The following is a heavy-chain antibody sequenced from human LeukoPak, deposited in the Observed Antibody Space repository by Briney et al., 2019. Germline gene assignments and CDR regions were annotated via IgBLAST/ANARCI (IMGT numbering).Heavy chain of an antibody. D-gene: IGHD3-3*01. V-gene: IGHV3-7*01. CDR2: INQDGSEK. J-gene: IGHJ4*02. CDR1: GFTFRGVW. CDR3: ARVGHLLRFLEWLLPFYFGY. Sequence: GGSLRPSCAASGFTFRGVWMSWVPRAPGQGLGGLAKINQDGSEKYYVASVKGRFTIARDNAKNSLYLQMNSLRAEDTAVYYCARVGHLLRFLEWLLPFYFGYWGQGTLVTVSS.